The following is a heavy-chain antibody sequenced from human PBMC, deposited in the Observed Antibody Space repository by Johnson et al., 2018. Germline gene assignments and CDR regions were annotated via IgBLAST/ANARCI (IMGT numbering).Heavy chain of an antibody. J-gene: IGHJ6*02. V-gene: IGHV4-4*07. D-gene: IGHD6-19*01. CDR2: IYTSGST. CDR1: GGSISSYY. CDR3: ARAGIAVADYGMDV. Sequence: QVQLQESGPGLVKXSETLSLTCTVSGGSISSYYWSWIRQPAGKGLEWIGRIYTSGSTNYNPSLKSRVTMSVDTSKNQFSLTLGSVTAADTAGYYCARAGIAVADYGMDVWGQGTTVTVSS.